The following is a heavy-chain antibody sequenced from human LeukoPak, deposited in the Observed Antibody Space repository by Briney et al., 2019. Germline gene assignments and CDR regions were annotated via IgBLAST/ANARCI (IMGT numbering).Heavy chain of an antibody. Sequence: GGSLRLSCAASGFTFSSYSMNWVRQAPGKGLEWVSSISSSSTYIYYTDSVKGRFTISRDNAKNSLFLQMNSLRAEDTAVYYCARDGSYGTFDYWGQGTLVTVSS. J-gene: IGHJ4*02. CDR3: ARDGSYGTFDY. CDR1: GFTFSSYS. D-gene: IGHD5-18*01. V-gene: IGHV3-21*01. CDR2: ISSSSTYI.